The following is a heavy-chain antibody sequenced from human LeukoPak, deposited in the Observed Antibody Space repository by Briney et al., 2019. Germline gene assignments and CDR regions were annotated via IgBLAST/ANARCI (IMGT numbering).Heavy chain of an antibody. V-gene: IGHV3-23*01. CDR1: GFTFSSYA. CDR2: ISGSGGGT. CDR3: AKDRYSSSSGVNFDY. J-gene: IGHJ4*02. Sequence: GGSLRLSCAAPGFTFSSYAMSWVRQAPGKGLEWVSAISGSGGGTYYEDSVKGRFTISRDNSKNTLYLQMNSLRAEDTAVYYCAKDRYSSSSGVNFDYWGQGALVTVSS. D-gene: IGHD6-6*01.